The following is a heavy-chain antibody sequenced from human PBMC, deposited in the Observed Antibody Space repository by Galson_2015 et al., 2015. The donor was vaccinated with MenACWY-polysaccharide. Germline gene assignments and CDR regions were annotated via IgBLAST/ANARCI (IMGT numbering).Heavy chain of an antibody. V-gene: IGHV3-7*01. Sequence: LSLSCAASGFTFSNYWMTWVRQAPGKGLEWVANIKKDGSEKYYVDSVKGRFTISRDNALYLQMNSLRAEDTAVYFCARGHYGMDVWGQGATVTVSS. CDR2: IKKDGSEK. CDR3: ARGHYGMDV. CDR1: GFTFSNYW. J-gene: IGHJ6*02.